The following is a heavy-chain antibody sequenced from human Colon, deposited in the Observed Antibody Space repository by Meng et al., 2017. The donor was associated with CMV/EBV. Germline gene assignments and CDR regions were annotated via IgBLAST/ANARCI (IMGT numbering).Heavy chain of an antibody. CDR3: ARDRIYCTTANCRKSTHGMDV. Sequence: GGSLRLSCEASGFTFDSYAVSWVRQAPGKGLEWVAGISADGVVTFYTESVKGHFTISRDNSMNTLYLQMTGLRVEDTAVYHCARDRIYCTTANCRKSTHGMDVWGQGTTVTVSS. CDR1: GFTFDSYA. D-gene: IGHD1-1*01. J-gene: IGHJ6*02. CDR2: ISADGVVT. V-gene: IGHV3-23*01.